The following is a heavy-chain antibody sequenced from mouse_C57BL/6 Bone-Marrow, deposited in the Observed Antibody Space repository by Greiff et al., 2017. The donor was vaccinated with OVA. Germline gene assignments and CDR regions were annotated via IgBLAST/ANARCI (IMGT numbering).Heavy chain of an antibody. CDR1: GYTFTSYW. V-gene: IGHV1-55*01. CDR3: ANCLYYYAMDY. J-gene: IGHJ4*01. D-gene: IGHD4-1*01. Sequence: QVQLQQPGAELVKPGASVKMSCKASGYTFTSYWITWVKQRPGQGLEWIGDIYPGSGSTNYHEKFKSKATLTVDTSSSTASMQLSSLTSEDSAVYYCANCLYYYAMDYWGQGTSVTVSS. CDR2: IYPGSGST.